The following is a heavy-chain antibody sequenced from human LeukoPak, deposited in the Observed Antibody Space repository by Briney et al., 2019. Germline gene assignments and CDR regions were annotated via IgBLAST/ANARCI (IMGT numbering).Heavy chain of an antibody. J-gene: IGHJ4*02. CDR3: ARDGTPEYDHIWGRPQLY. CDR2: INPSGGST. V-gene: IGHV1-46*01. CDR1: GYTFTRYY. Sequence: GASVKVSCKASGYTFTRYYLHWVRQAPGQGLEWMGIINPSGGSTRYAQKFQGRVTMTRDTSTSTVYMELKRLRSEDTAIYYCARDGTPEYDHIWGRPQLYWGQGTLVIVSS. D-gene: IGHD3-16*01.